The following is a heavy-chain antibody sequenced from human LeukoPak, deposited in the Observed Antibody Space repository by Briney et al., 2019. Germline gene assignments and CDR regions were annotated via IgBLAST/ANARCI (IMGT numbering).Heavy chain of an antibody. Sequence: NXSGSTNYNPSLKRRGTISVATSKNQFSLKLSSVPAADTAVYYCARGEVRCSSTSCYVGWFDPWGQGTLVTVSS. CDR3: ARGEVRCSSTSCYVGWFDP. CDR2: NXSGST. V-gene: IGHV4-34*01. D-gene: IGHD2-2*01. J-gene: IGHJ5*02.